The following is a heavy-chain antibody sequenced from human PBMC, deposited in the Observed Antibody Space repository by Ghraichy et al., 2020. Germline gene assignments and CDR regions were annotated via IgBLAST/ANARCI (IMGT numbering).Heavy chain of an antibody. V-gene: IGHV3-30*18. D-gene: IGHD3-22*01. CDR1: GFTFSSNG. CDR3: AKASYDSSTNYWGRFEDY. CDR2: ISNDGSNT. J-gene: IGHJ4*02. Sequence: GGSLRLSCAASGFTFSSNGMHWVRQAPGKGLEWVAVISNDGSNTYYEDSVKGRFTVSRDNSKNTVYLQMNDLRAEDTAVYYCAKASYDSSTNYWGRFEDYWGQGTLVTVSS.